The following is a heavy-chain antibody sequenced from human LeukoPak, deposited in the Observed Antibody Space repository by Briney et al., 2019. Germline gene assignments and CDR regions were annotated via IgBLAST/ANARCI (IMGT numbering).Heavy chain of an antibody. Sequence: PGGSLRLSCAASGFTFSSYAMSWFRQAPGKGLEWVSYISRSPSSTNYAHSVKGRFTISRDNAKNSLYLQMDSLRAEDTAVYYCARGGRIAVAGSDYWGQGTLATASS. V-gene: IGHV3-48*04. CDR1: GFTFSSYA. D-gene: IGHD6-19*01. CDR2: ISRSPSST. CDR3: ARGGRIAVAGSDY. J-gene: IGHJ4*02.